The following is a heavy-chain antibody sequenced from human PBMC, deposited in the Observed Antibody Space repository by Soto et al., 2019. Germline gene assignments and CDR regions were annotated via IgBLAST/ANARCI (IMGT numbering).Heavy chain of an antibody. D-gene: IGHD2-2*01. V-gene: IGHV1-18*01. Sequence: QVQLVQSGAEVKKPGASVKVSCKASGYTFTSYGISWVRQAPGQGLEWMGWVSAYNGNTNYAQKLQGRVTMTTDTYTNTAYMELRSLRSDDTAVYYCARPIVVVPAANYYMDVWGKGTTVTVSS. J-gene: IGHJ6*03. CDR1: GYTFTSYG. CDR3: ARPIVVVPAANYYMDV. CDR2: VSAYNGNT.